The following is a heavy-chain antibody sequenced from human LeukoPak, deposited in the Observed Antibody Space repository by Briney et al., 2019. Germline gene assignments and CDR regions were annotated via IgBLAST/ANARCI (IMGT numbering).Heavy chain of an antibody. CDR1: GDSISRTGYY. J-gene: IGHJ4*02. CDR3: GRTPLVEYSSGWFDY. D-gene: IGHD6-19*01. V-gene: IGHV4-39*01. Sequence: SETLSLTCTVSGDSISRTGYYWDWIRQPPGKGLEWIGIMYYSGSRYYNPSLKSRISMSVDTSKNQLSLNLNSLTAADTAVYYCGRTPLVEYSSGWFDYWGQGILVTVSS. CDR2: MYYSGSR.